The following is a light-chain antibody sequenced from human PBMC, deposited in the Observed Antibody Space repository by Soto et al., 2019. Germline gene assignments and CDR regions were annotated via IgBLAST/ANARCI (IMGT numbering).Light chain of an antibody. Sequence: QLVLTQSPSASASLGASVKLTCTLDSGHSTYAIAWHQQQPEKGPRYLMKLNSDGSHNKGDGIPDRFSGSSSGAERYLTISSRQSEDEAEYYCQTWGTGIQVFGGGTQLTVL. CDR2: LNSDGSH. J-gene: IGLJ2*01. CDR3: QTWGTGIQV. CDR1: SGHSTYA. V-gene: IGLV4-69*01.